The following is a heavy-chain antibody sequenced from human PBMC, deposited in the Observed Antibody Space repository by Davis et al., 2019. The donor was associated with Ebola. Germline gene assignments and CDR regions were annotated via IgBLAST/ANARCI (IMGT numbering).Heavy chain of an antibody. CDR1: GFTVSSNY. CDR2: IYSGGST. D-gene: IGHD3-3*01. J-gene: IGHJ4*02. CDR3: ARSQYDFWSGYYFMIDY. Sequence: GESLKISCAASGFTVSSNYMSWVRQAPGKGLEWVSVIYSGGSTYYADSVKGRFTVSRDNSKNTLYLQMNSLRAEDTAVYYCARSQYDFWSGYYFMIDYWGQGTLVTVSS. V-gene: IGHV3-53*01.